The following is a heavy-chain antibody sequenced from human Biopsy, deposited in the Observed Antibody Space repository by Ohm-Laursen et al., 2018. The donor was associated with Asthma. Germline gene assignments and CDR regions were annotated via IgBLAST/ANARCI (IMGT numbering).Heavy chain of an antibody. V-gene: IGHV1-24*01. Sequence: ASVKVSCKISGYSLTDLSMHWVRQAPGQGLEWMGGHDHEEGGTVNARRFQGRVTMTEDTSTDAAYMELSTLSSDDTAVYYCASDFPKDYVRYNFQFWGQGTLVTVSS. D-gene: IGHD4-17*01. J-gene: IGHJ4*02. CDR2: HDHEEGGT. CDR3: ASDFPKDYVRYNFQF. CDR1: GYSLTDLS.